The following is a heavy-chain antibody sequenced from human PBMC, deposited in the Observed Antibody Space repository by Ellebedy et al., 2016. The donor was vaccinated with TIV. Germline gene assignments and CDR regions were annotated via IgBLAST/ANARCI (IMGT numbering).Heavy chain of an antibody. V-gene: IGHV3-21*01. D-gene: IGHD2-15*01. CDR2: ISTISDDV. Sequence: GESLKISCAASGFALGGFCMNWVRQAPGKGLEWVSSISTISDDVHHADSVKGRFTISRDNAKNSIYLQMNNLRPEDTAVYYCARFSRGAPFVDYLYYMDVWGKGTAVTVSS. J-gene: IGHJ6*03. CDR1: GFALGGFC. CDR3: ARFSRGAPFVDYLYYMDV.